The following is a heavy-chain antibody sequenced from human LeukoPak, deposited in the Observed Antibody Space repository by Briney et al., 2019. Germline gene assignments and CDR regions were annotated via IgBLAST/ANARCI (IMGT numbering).Heavy chain of an antibody. Sequence: PGGSLRLSCAASGFTFSSYGMHWARQAPGKGLEWVAVIWYDGSNKYYADSVKGRFTISGDNSKNTLYLQMNSLRAEDTAVYYCARSYCSSTSCYSIIYYYGMDVWGKGTTVTVSS. CDR1: GFTFSSYG. V-gene: IGHV3-33*01. D-gene: IGHD2-2*01. CDR3: ARSYCSSTSCYSIIYYYGMDV. J-gene: IGHJ6*04. CDR2: IWYDGSNK.